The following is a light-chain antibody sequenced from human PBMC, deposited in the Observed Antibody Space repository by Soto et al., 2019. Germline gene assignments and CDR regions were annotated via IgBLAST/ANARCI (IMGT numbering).Light chain of an antibody. CDR1: SSDVGGYNF. V-gene: IGLV2-14*03. J-gene: IGLJ2*01. CDR2: DVS. Sequence: QSALTQPASVSGSPRQSITISCTGTSSDVGGYNFVSWYQQHPGKAPKVMIYDVSDRPSGVSNRFSGSKSGNTASLTISGLQAEDEADYYCTSYTSSSTVVFGGGTKLTVL. CDR3: TSYTSSSTVV.